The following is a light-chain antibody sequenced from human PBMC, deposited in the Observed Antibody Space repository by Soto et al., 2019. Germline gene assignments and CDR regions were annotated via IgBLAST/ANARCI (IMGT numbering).Light chain of an antibody. CDR3: QQFNSYPPT. V-gene: IGKV1-9*01. CDR1: QGITTY. Sequence: DILLTQSPSFLSASVGDRVTITCRASQGITTYLAWYQQKPGKAPKLLIYAASTLQSGVPSRFRGSGSGTEFTLTINSLQPEDFATYYCQQFNSYPPTFGGGPKVAIK. J-gene: IGKJ4*01. CDR2: AAS.